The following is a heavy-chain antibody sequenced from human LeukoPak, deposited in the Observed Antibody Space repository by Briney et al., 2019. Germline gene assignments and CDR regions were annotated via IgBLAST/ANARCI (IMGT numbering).Heavy chain of an antibody. CDR2: IKQDGSEK. D-gene: IGHD3-3*01. J-gene: IGHJ4*02. CDR3: ARGIYDFWSGYYQPYFDY. Sequence: PGGSLRLSCAASGFTFSSYWMSWVRQAPGKGLEWVANIKQDGSEKYYVDSVKGRFTISRDNAKNSLYLQMNSLRAEDTAVYYCARGIYDFWSGYYQPYFDYWGQGTLVTVSS. V-gene: IGHV3-7*01. CDR1: GFTFSSYW.